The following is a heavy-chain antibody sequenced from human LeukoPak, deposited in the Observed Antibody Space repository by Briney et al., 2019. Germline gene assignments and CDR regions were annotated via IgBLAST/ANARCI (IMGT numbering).Heavy chain of an antibody. CDR2: IYYSGST. Sequence: SETLSLTCTVSGGSISSSSYYWGWLRQPPGKGLEWIGSIYYSGSTYYNPSLKSRVTISVDRSKNQFSLKLSSVTAADTAVYYCARGLPPDIVVVPAALDAFDIWGQGTMVTVSS. CDR3: ARGLPPDIVVVPAALDAFDI. J-gene: IGHJ3*02. D-gene: IGHD2-2*01. V-gene: IGHV4-39*07. CDR1: GGSISSSSYY.